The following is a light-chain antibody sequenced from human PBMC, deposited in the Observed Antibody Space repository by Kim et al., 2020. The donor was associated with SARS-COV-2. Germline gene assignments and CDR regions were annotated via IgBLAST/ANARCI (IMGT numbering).Light chain of an antibody. CDR3: NSRDSNDNVV. CDR1: SLRSYY. J-gene: IGLJ2*01. Sequence: VALGQTVRITCQGDSLRSYYATWYQQKPGQAPILVIYGKNNRPSGVPDRFSGSSSGNTASLTITGTQAGNEADYYCNSRDSNDNVVFGGGTQLTVL. V-gene: IGLV3-19*01. CDR2: GKN.